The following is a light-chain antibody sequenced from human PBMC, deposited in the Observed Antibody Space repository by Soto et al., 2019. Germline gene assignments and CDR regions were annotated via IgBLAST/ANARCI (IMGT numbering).Light chain of an antibody. J-gene: IGKJ1*01. CDR1: QGINNY. V-gene: IGKV1-39*01. CDR2: AAS. CDR3: HKRDSTPLT. Sequence: DIQMTQSPSSLSTSVGDRVTITCRASQGINNYLNWYQQKPGKAPNLLIYAASSLQSGVPSRFSGSGSGTDITLTINNLQPEDFATYYCHKRDSTPLTFGQGPMVEIK.